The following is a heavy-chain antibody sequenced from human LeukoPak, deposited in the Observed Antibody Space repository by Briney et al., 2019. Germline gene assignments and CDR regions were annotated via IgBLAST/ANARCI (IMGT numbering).Heavy chain of an antibody. D-gene: IGHD5-18*01. V-gene: IGHV3-64D*06. CDR2: ISSNGGST. CDR3: VLSGYNKILAWGY. Sequence: GGSLRLSCSASGFSFSTFPMHWVRQAPGKGLEFVSSISSNGGSTYYADSVKGRFTISRDNSKNTLYLQMNTLRAEDTALYYCVLSGYNKILAWGYWGQGTLVTVSS. CDR1: GFSFSTFP. J-gene: IGHJ4*02.